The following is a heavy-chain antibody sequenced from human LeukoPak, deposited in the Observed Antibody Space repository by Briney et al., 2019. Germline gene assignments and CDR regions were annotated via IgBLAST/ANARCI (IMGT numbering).Heavy chain of an antibody. CDR2: IYYSGST. V-gene: IGHV4-59*01. Sequence: SETLSLTCTVSGGSISSYYWSWIRQPPRKGLEWIGYIYYSGSTNYNPSLKSRVTISVDTSKNQFSLKLSSVTAADTAVYYCARIGGGAFDYWGQGTLVTVSS. CDR3: ARIGGGAFDY. CDR1: GGSISSYY. J-gene: IGHJ4*02. D-gene: IGHD3-16*01.